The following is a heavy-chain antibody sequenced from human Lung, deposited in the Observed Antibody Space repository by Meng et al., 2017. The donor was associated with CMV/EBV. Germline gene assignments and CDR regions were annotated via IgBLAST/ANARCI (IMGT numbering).Heavy chain of an antibody. CDR3: ARQAPDNWFDP. CDR1: SGPMSSGRYC. Sequence: CTVSSGPMSSGRYCWSWIRQHAEKGLEWIGYSYYDGTTHYNPSLRSRVSISVDKSKNQFSLKLNSVTAADTAVYYCARQAPDNWFDPWGQGALVTVSS. CDR2: SYYDGTT. V-gene: IGHV4-31*03. J-gene: IGHJ5*02.